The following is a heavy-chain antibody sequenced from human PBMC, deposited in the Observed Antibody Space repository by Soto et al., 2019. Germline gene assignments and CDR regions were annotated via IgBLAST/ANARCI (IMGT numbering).Heavy chain of an antibody. CDR2: IYWDDDK. D-gene: IGHD1-26*01. V-gene: IGHV2-5*02. CDR1: GFSLTTSGVG. J-gene: IGHJ6*02. Sequence: QITLKESGPPLVKPTQTLTLTCTFSGFSLTTSGVGVGWIRQPPGKALEWLAFIYWDDDKRYSPSLKTRLTITKPTSKNQLVLTITNMDPVDTATYYCPHRRLGSPSGPMDVWGQGTPVTVSS. CDR3: PHRRLGSPSGPMDV.